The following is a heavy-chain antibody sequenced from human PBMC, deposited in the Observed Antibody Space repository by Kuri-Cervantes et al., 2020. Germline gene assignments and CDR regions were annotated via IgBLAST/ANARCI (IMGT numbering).Heavy chain of an antibody. CDR2: TYYRSKWYN. D-gene: IGHD3-10*01. CDR3: ARAGGSGSYYFAGSLYYFDY. CDR1: GDSVSSNSAA. V-gene: IGHV6-1*01. J-gene: IGHJ4*02. Sequence: SETLSLTCAISGDSVSSNSAAWNWIRQSPSRGLEWLGRTYYRSKWYNDYAVSVKSRITINPDTSKNQFSLQLNSVTPEDTAVYYCARAGGSGSYYFAGSLYYFDYWGQGTLVTVSS.